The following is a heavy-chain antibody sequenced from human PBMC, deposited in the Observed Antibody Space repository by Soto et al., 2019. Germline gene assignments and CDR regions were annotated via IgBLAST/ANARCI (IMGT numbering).Heavy chain of an antibody. CDR1: GGTFSSYA. CDR2: IIPIFGTA. D-gene: IGHD2-8*01. CDR3: ASNYCTNGVCYPLDY. Sequence: SVKVSCKASGGTFSSYAISWVRQAPGQGLEWMGGIIPIFGTANYAQKFQGRVTITADESTSTAYMELSSLRSEDTAVYYCASNYCTNGVCYPLDYWDQRTLVTVSS. V-gene: IGHV1-69*13. J-gene: IGHJ4*02.